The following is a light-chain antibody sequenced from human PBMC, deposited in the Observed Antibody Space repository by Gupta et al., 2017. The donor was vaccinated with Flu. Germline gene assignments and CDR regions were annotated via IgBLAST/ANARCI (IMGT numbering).Light chain of an antibody. CDR3: QQSYRIPPT. J-gene: IGKJ4*01. V-gene: IGKV1-39*01. Sequence: DIQMTQSPSSLSASVGDRVTITCRASQSISSYLNWYQQKPGKAPKFLIYAASSLQSGVPSRFSGSGSGTDFTLTISSLQPEDFATYYCQQSYRIPPTFGGGTKVEIK. CDR2: AAS. CDR1: QSISSY.